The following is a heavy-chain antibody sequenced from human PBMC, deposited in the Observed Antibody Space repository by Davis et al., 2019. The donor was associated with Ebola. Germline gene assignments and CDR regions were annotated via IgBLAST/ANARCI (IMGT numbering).Heavy chain of an antibody. CDR2: LGTSADT. V-gene: IGHV3-23*01. CDR3: AKDTSNIWFDI. Sequence: GGSLRLSCAASGFVFRNYVMSWVRQAPGKGLEWVSTLGTSADTYYADSVKGRFTISRYNSKNTLYLQMNGLRVEDTAIYYCAKDTSNIWFDIWGQGTNVTVSS. CDR1: GFVFRNYV. D-gene: IGHD1-26*01. J-gene: IGHJ3*02.